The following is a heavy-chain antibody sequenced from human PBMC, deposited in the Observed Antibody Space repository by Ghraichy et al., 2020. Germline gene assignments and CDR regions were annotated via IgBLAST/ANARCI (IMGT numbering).Heavy chain of an antibody. V-gene: IGHV3-33*01. CDR1: GFTFSSYG. CDR2: IWYDGSNK. D-gene: IGHD3-22*01. Sequence: GGSLRLSCAASGFTFSSYGMHWVRQAPGKGLEWVAVIWYDGSNKYYADSVKGRFTISRDNSKNTLYLQMNSLRAEDTAVYYCARDTPDYYDSSGYYSAFDYWGQGTLVTVSS. CDR3: ARDTPDYYDSSGYYSAFDY. J-gene: IGHJ4*02.